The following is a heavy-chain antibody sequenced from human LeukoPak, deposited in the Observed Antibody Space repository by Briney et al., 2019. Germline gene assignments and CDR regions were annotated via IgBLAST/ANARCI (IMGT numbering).Heavy chain of an antibody. CDR3: ARDIVVVPAARYGMDV. Sequence: PGGSLRLSCAASGFTFSSYAMSWVRQAPGKGLEWVSAISGSGGSTYYADSVKGRFTISRDNSKNSLYLQMNSLRAEDTAVYYCARDIVVVPAARYGMDVWGQGTTVTVSS. V-gene: IGHV3-23*01. CDR2: ISGSGGST. CDR1: GFTFSSYA. J-gene: IGHJ6*02. D-gene: IGHD2-2*01.